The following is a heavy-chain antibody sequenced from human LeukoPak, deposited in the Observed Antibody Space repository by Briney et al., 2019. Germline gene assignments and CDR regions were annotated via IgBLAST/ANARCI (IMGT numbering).Heavy chain of an antibody. V-gene: IGHV3-11*04. J-gene: IGHJ4*02. CDR3: ARDDQDYGDYDY. CDR1: GFTFSDYY. CDR2: ISSSGSTI. Sequence: GGSLRLSRAASGFTFSDYYMSWIRQAPGKGLEWVSYISSSGSTIYYADSVKGRFTISRDNAKNSLYLQMNRLRAEDTAVYYCARDDQDYGDYDYWGQGTLVTVSS. D-gene: IGHD4-17*01.